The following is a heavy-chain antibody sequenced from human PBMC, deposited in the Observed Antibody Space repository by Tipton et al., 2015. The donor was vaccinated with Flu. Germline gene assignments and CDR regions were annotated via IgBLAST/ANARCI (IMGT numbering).Heavy chain of an antibody. Sequence: TLSLTCTVSGGSISSYYWSWIRQPPGKGLEWIGYIYYSGSTNYNPSLKSRVTISVDTSKNQFSLKLSSVTGADTAVYYCARAPPEYYDSSGYPHFDYWGQGTLVTVSS. CDR1: GGSISSYY. V-gene: IGHV4-59*01. CDR3: ARAPPEYYDSSGYPHFDY. CDR2: IYYSGST. D-gene: IGHD3-22*01. J-gene: IGHJ4*02.